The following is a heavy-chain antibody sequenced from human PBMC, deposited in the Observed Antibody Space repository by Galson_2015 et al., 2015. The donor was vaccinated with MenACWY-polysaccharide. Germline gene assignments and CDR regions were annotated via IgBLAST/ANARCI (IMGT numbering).Heavy chain of an antibody. J-gene: IGHJ5*02. CDR2: INPNSGGT. Sequence: SVKVSCKASGYTFTGYYMHWVRQAPGQGLEWMGRINPNSGGTNYAQKFQGRVTMTRDTSISTAYMELSRLRSDDTAVYYCARDRGVTMVRDQFDPWGQGTLVTVSS. D-gene: IGHD3-10*01. CDR1: GYTFTGYY. V-gene: IGHV1-2*06. CDR3: ARDRGVTMVRDQFDP.